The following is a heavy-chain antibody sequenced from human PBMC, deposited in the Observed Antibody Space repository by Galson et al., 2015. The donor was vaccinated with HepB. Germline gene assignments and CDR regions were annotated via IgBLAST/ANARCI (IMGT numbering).Heavy chain of an antibody. CDR1: GYTFTSYV. V-gene: IGHV1-18*01. Sequence: SVKVPCKASGYTFTSYVISWVRQAPGQGLEWMGWINTYNGNTNYAQKLQGRVAMTTDTSTSTAYMELRSLRSDDTAVYYCARVGLTYYYFDYWGQGTLVTVSS. J-gene: IGHJ4*02. D-gene: IGHD3/OR15-3a*01. CDR3: ARVGLTYYYFDY. CDR2: INTYNGNT.